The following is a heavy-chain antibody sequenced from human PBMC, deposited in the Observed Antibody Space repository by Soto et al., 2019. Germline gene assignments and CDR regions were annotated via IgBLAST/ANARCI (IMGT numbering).Heavy chain of an antibody. Sequence: QVQLVQSGAGVKKPGSSVKVSCKASGGSFSTYGISWVRQAPGQGLEWMGGFIPVFTTAKYAQKFQGRVSITADESTYTAYMALRSLRSEDTAVDFWARDGVDVSRNTVRHGALGIWGQRTGVTGSS. J-gene: IGHJ3*02. CDR3: ARDGVDVSRNTVRHGALGI. V-gene: IGHV1-69*01. CDR1: GGSFSTYG. D-gene: IGHD3-10*01. CDR2: FIPVFTTA.